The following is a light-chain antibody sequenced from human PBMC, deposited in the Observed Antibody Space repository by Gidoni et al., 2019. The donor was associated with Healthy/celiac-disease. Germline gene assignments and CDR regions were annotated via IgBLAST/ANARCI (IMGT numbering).Light chain of an antibody. CDR3: QQANSFLSPLT. CDR2: AAS. CDR1: QGISSW. J-gene: IGKJ4*01. Sequence: ILLTPSPSSVSASAGDRVTIICRASQGISSWLAWYQQKPGKATKLLIYAASSLQSGVPSRFSGSGSGTEFTLTISSLQPEDFETDYCQQANSFLSPLTFGGGTKVEIK. V-gene: IGKV1-12*02.